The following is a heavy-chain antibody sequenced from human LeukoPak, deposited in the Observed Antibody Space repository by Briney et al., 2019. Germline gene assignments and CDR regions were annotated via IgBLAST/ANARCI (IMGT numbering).Heavy chain of an antibody. J-gene: IGHJ3*02. Sequence: GGSLRLSCTPSGFTFGNNGMHWVRQAPGKGLEWMAPIRYDNNNKYYADSVKGRFTISGDNSKLYLQMNSLRDEDSAVYYCAKARGDGYNDAFDMWGQGTMVTVSS. D-gene: IGHD5-24*01. CDR1: GFTFGNNG. CDR2: IRYDNNNK. V-gene: IGHV3-30*02. CDR3: AKARGDGYNDAFDM.